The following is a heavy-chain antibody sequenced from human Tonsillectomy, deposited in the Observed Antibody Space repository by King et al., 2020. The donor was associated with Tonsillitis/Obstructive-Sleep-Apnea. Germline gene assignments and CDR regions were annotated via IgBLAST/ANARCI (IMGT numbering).Heavy chain of an antibody. Sequence: VQLVESGGGLVKPGRSLRLSCTASGFTFGNYGMSWFRQAPGRGLEWVGFIRSEAYGGTTEYAASVKGRFTISRDDSKSIAYLEMHSLKSEDTAVYYCTKEXDYALDWGHGTLVTVSS. CDR2: IRSEAYGGTT. J-gene: IGHJ4*01. V-gene: IGHV3-49*05. CDR3: TKEXDYALD. D-gene: IGHD4-17*01. CDR1: GFTFGNYG.